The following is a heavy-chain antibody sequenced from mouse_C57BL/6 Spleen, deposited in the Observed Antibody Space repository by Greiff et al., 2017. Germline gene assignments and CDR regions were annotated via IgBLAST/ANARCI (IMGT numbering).Heavy chain of an antibody. CDR1: GFTFSSYG. J-gene: IGHJ4*01. CDR2: ISSGGSYT. CDR3: ARHPLPYYGSSYMAMDY. Sequence: EVKLVESGGDLVKPGGSLKISCAASGFTFSSYGMSWVRQTPDKRLEWVATISSGGSYTYYPDSVKGRVAISRDNAKNTLYRQMSSLKSEDTAIYYCARHPLPYYGSSYMAMDYWGHGASVTVSS. D-gene: IGHD1-1*01. V-gene: IGHV5-6*02.